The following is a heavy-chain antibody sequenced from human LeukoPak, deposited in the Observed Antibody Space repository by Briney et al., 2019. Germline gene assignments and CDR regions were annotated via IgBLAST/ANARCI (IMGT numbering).Heavy chain of an antibody. Sequence: PGGSLRLSCVASGFTLKIHGMSWVRQAPGKGLEWVSSVGGGNDISYSNSVKGRFTGSRDDAKSTVYLQMNSLRVEDTAIYFCAKDATPMNGIWDHFDSWGQGTLVTVSS. V-gene: IGHV3-23*01. CDR2: VGGGNDIS. J-gene: IGHJ4*02. CDR1: GFTLKIHG. D-gene: IGHD1-1*01. CDR3: AKDATPMNGIWDHFDS.